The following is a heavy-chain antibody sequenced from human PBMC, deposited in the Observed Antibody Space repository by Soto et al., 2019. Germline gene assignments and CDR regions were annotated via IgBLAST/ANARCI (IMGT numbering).Heavy chain of an antibody. Sequence: SETLSLTCAVSGGSISSSNWWSWVRQPPGKEQEWIGEIYHSGTTNYNTSLKSRVTISVDKSKNQFFLKLSSVTAADMAVYYCARMSIRYYYDSSGYYNNDYWGQGTLVTGSS. J-gene: IGHJ4*02. CDR2: IYHSGTT. V-gene: IGHV4-4*02. D-gene: IGHD3-22*01. CDR3: ARMSIRYYYDSSGYYNNDY. CDR1: GGSISSSNW.